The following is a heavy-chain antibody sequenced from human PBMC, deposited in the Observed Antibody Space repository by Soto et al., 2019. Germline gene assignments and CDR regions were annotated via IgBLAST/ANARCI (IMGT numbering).Heavy chain of an antibody. D-gene: IGHD6-13*01. CDR2: ISTSSSYT. CDR1: GFTFSDYY. V-gene: IGHV3-11*05. J-gene: IGHJ4*02. CDR3: ARSTRGSSWPFDY. Sequence: QVQLVESGGGLVKPGGSLRLSCAASGFTFSDYYTSWIRQAPGKGLEWVSYISTSSSYTNYADSVKGRFTISRDNAKNSLYLQMNSLRAEDTAVYYCARSTRGSSWPFDYWGQGTLVTVSS.